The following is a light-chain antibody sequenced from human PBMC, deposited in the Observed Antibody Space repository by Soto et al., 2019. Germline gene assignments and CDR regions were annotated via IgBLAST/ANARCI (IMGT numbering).Light chain of an antibody. CDR1: QSVFSN. CDR2: NAS. Sequence: EKVMTQSPATLSVSPGERATLSCRASQSVFSNLAWYQQKPGQAPRLLIYNASDRPTGIPDRFSGDGSGTDFTLTIGRLEPEDFAMYYCHQYGDSPQTFGQGTKVDI. CDR3: HQYGDSPQT. V-gene: IGKV3-20*01. J-gene: IGKJ1*01.